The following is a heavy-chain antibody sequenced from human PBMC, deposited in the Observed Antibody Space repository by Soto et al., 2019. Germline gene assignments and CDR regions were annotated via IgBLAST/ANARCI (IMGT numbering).Heavy chain of an antibody. D-gene: IGHD2-2*01. V-gene: IGHV4-38-2*02. J-gene: IGHJ4*02. CDR2: FYHSGST. CDR3: AREDQRGGVYFDY. Sequence: PSETLSLTCAVSGYSISSGSYWGWIRQPPGKGLEWIGSFYHSGSTYYNPSLKSRVTISVGTSKNQISLKLSSVTAADTAVYYCAREDQRGGVYFDYWGQGTLVTVSS. CDR1: GYSISSGSY.